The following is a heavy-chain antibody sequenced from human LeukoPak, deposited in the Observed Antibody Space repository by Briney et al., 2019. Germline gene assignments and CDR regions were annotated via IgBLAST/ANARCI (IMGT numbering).Heavy chain of an antibody. CDR2: LYSDGNR. Sequence: GGSLRLSCAASGFIVSDNYMSWVRQAPGKGLEWVSLLYSDGNRHYADSVKGRFTISRDNPKNTLYLQMNSLRAGDTAMYYCARGGGYSYGRFDYWGQGTLVTVSS. V-gene: IGHV3-53*01. D-gene: IGHD5-18*01. J-gene: IGHJ4*02. CDR1: GFIVSDNY. CDR3: ARGGGYSYGRFDY.